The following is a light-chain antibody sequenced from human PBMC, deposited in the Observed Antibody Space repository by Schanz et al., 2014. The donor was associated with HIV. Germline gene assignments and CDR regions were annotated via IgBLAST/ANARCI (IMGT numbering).Light chain of an antibody. CDR1: QSVSSY. J-gene: IGKJ2*01. Sequence: DIVLTQSPATLSLSPGERATLSCRASQSVSSYLAWYQQKPGQAPRLLIYDASNRATGIPARFSGSGSGTDFTLTISGLEPEDFAVYYCQQRSTWPYTFGQGTKLEIK. V-gene: IGKV3-11*01. CDR2: DAS. CDR3: QQRSTWPYT.